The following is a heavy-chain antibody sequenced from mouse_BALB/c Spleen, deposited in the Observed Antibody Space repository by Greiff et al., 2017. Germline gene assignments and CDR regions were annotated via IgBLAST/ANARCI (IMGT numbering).Heavy chain of an antibody. CDR2: ISSGSSTI. CDR3: ARSGRYYAMDY. D-gene: IGHD3-1*01. V-gene: IGHV5-17*02. J-gene: IGHJ4*01. CDR1: GFTFSSFG. Sequence: VQLKESGGGLVQPGGSRKLSCAASGFTFSSFGMHWVRQAPEKGLEWVAYISSGSSTIYYADTVKGRFTISRDNPKNTLFLQMTSLRSEDTAMYYCARSGRYYAMDYWGQGTSVTVSS.